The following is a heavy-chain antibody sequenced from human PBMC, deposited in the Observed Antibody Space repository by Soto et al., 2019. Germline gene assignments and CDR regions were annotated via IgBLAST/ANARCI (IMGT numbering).Heavy chain of an antibody. D-gene: IGHD3-10*01. Sequence: SETLSLTCSVSGGSMSEYFWSWIRQSPGKGLEWIGYIYYLGSTDYNPSLKSRVTISVDTSKRQFSPRLTSVTAADTTVYYCARDGYDGSGSPYPAYWGPGTQVTVSS. CDR2: IYYLGST. V-gene: IGHV4-59*01. CDR3: ARDGYDGSGSPYPAY. J-gene: IGHJ4*02. CDR1: GGSMSEYF.